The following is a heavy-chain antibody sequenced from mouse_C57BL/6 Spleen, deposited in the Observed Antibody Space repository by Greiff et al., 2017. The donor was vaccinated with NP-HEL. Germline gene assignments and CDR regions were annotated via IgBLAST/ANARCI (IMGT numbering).Heavy chain of an antibody. D-gene: IGHD1-1*01. V-gene: IGHV2-2*01. CDR3: ARSTTVVATGYFDV. J-gene: IGHJ1*03. CDR1: GFSLTSYG. CDR2: IWSGGST. Sequence: VMLVESGPGLVQPSQSLSITCTVSGFSLTSYGVHWVRQSPGKGLEWLGVIWSGGSTDYNAAFISRLSISKDNSKSQVFFKMNSLQADDTAIYYCARSTTVVATGYFDVWGTGTTVTVSS.